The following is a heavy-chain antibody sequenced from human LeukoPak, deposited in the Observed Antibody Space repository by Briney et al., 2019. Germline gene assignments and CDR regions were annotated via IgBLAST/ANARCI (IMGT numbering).Heavy chain of an antibody. CDR2: IIPILGIA. D-gene: IGHD3-3*01. CDR3: ARDFLPARYYDFWSGNHYGMDV. Sequence: ASVKVSCKASGGTFSSYAIRWVRQAPGQGLEWMGRIIPILGIANYAQKFQGRVTITADKSTSTAYMELSSLRSEDTAVYYCARDFLPARYYDFWSGNHYGMDVWGQGTTVTVSS. V-gene: IGHV1-69*04. J-gene: IGHJ6*02. CDR1: GGTFSSYA.